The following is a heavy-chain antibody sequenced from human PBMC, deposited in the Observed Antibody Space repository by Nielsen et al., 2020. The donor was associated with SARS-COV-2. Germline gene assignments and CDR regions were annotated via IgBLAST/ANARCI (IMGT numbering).Heavy chain of an antibody. D-gene: IGHD6-13*01. CDR2: ISGSGGST. CDR1: GFTFSSYA. J-gene: IGHJ3*02. Sequence: GGSLRLSCAASGFTFSSYAMSWVRQAPGKGLEWVSAISGSGGSTYYADSVKGRFTISRDNAKNSLYLQMNSLRAEDTALYYCAKVSAAAEDAFDIWGQGTMVTVSS. CDR3: AKVSAAAEDAFDI. V-gene: IGHV3-23*01.